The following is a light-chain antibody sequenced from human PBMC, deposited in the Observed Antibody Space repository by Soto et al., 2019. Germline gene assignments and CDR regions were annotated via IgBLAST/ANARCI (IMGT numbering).Light chain of an antibody. CDR1: SSDVGGYNY. Sequence: QSVLTQPASVSGSPGQSITISCTGTSSDVGGYNYVCWYQQHPGKAPKLMIYEVSNRPSGVSNRFSGSKSGNTASLTISGLQAEDEADYYCSSYTSSSTHYVFGTGTKVTVL. V-gene: IGLV2-14*01. J-gene: IGLJ1*01. CDR3: SSYTSSSTHYV. CDR2: EVS.